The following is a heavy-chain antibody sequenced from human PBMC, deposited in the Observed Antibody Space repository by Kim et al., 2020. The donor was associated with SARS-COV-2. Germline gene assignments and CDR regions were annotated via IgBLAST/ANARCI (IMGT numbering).Heavy chain of an antibody. V-gene: IGHV3-21*01. CDR1: GFTFSSYS. CDR3: ARDAITEWYYDCGSGYATYYFGY. D-gene: IGHD3-3*01. Sequence: GGSLRLSCTASGFTFSSYSMHWVRQAPGKGLEWVASISSSSSNIYYADSVKGRFTISRDNSKNSLYLQMNSLRAEDTAVYYCARDAITEWYYDCGSGYATYYFGYWGQGTLVTVSS. J-gene: IGHJ4*02. CDR2: ISSSSSNI.